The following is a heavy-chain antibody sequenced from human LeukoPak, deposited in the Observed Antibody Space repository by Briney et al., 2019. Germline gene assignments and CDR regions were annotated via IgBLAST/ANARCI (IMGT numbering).Heavy chain of an antibody. CDR3: AKEGTAAGRDYYYGMDV. V-gene: IGHV3-30*18. Sequence: PGGSLRLSCAASGFTFSSYGMHWVRQAPGKGLEWVAVISYDGSNKYYADSVKGRFTISRDNSKNTLYLQMNSLRAEDTAVYYCAKEGTAAGRDYYYGMDVWGQGTTVTVSS. J-gene: IGHJ6*02. D-gene: IGHD6-13*01. CDR2: ISYDGSNK. CDR1: GFTFSSYG.